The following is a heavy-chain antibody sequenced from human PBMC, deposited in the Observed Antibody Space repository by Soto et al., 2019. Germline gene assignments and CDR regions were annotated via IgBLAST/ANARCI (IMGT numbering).Heavy chain of an antibody. CDR3: MTPNGAYSYDSSY. J-gene: IGHJ4*02. V-gene: IGHV4-30-4*08. CDR1: GDSINNDDHF. D-gene: IGHD3-22*01. CDR2: IFYSGAT. Sequence: PSETLSLTCTVSGDSINNDDHFWTWIRQRPGQGLEWIGYIFYSGATYYNPSLKARVTISIDKSRKYFSLDLSSVTAADTAVYYCMTPNGAYSYDSSYWGQGTLVPVSS.